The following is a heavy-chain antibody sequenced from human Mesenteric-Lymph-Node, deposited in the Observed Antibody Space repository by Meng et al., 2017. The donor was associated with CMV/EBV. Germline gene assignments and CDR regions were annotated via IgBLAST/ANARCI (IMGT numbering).Heavy chain of an antibody. V-gene: IGHV3-23*01. CDR2: ISGSGGST. D-gene: IGHD2-2*02. CDR3: AKKYQLLYQYFQH. CDR1: GFTFSSYA. Sequence: GESLKISCAASGFTFSSYAMSWVRQAPGKGLEWVSAISGSGGSTYYADSVKGWFTISRDNSKNTLYLQMNSLRAEDTAVYYCAKKYQLLYQYFQHWGQGALVTVSS. J-gene: IGHJ1*01.